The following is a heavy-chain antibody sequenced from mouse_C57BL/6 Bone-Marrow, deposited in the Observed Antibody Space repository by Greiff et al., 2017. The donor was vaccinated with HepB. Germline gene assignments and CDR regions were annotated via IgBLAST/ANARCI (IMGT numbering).Heavy chain of an antibody. V-gene: IGHV1-15*01. D-gene: IGHD2-10*01. J-gene: IGHJ2*01. CDR3: AYFARDY. CDR2: IDPETGGT. Sequence: VQLQQSGAELVRPGASVTLSCKASGYTFTDYEMHWVKQTPVHGLEWIGAIDPETGGTAYNQKFKGKATLTADKSSSTAYMELRSLTSEDSAVYYGAYFARDYWGQGTTLTVSS. CDR1: GYTFTDYE.